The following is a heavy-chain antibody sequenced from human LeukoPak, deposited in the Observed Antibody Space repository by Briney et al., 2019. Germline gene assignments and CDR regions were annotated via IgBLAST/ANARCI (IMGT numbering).Heavy chain of an antibody. D-gene: IGHD2-2*02. CDR3: ARDSESCSSTSCYTPFNWFDP. CDR2: ISYDGSNK. V-gene: IGHV3-30*01. CDR1: GFTFSSYA. Sequence: GRSLRLSCAASGFTFSSYAMHWARQAPGKGLEWVAVISYDGSNKYYADSVKGRFTISRDNSKNTLYLQMNSLRAEDTAVYYCARDSESCSSTSCYTPFNWFDPWGQGTLVTVSS. J-gene: IGHJ5*02.